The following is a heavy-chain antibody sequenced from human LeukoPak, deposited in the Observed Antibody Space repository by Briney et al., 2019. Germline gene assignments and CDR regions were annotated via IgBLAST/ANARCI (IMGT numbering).Heavy chain of an antibody. CDR1: GFTFSNAW. D-gene: IGHD1-26*01. CDR3: TTEWELLPLDDAFDI. J-gene: IGHJ3*02. CDR2: IKSKTDGGTT. V-gene: IGHV3-15*01. Sequence: GGSLRLSCAASGFTFSNAWMSWVRQAPGKGREWVGRIKSKTDGGTTDYAAPVKGRFTISRDDSKNTLYLQMNSLKTEDTAVYYCTTEWELLPLDDAFDIWGQGTMVTVSS.